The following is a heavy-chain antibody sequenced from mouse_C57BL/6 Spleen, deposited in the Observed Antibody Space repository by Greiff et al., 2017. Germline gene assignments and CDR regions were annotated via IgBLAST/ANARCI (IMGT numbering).Heavy chain of an antibody. J-gene: IGHJ3*01. CDR1: GYTFTSYW. V-gene: IGHV1-61*01. Sequence: QVQLQQPGAELVSPGSSVKLSCKASGYTFTSYWMDWVKQRPGQGLEWIGNIYPSDSETHYNQKFKDKATLTVDKSSSTAYMQLSSLTSEDSAVYYCARGVGLLSFAYWGQGTLVTVSA. CDR2: IYPSDSET. CDR3: ARGVGLLSFAY. D-gene: IGHD2-3*01.